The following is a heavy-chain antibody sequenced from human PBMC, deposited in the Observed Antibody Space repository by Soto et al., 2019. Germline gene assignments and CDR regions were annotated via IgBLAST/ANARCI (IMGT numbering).Heavy chain of an antibody. CDR2: IKSITDGGTT. J-gene: IGHJ4*02. CDR1: AFSFTNAW. CDR3: STGRSTYGLDS. D-gene: IGHD5-18*01. Sequence: LRLSCVASAFSFTNAWMSWVRQAPGKGLEWVGRIKSITDGGTTDYAAPVKGRFTISRDDSNNTLYLQMNSLKTEDTAVYYCSTGRSTYGLDSWGQGTLVTVSS. V-gene: IGHV3-15*01.